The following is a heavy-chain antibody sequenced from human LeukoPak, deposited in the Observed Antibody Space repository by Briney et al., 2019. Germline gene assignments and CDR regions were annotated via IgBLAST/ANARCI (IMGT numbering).Heavy chain of an antibody. D-gene: IGHD3-3*01. CDR1: GFTFDDYA. CDR3: AKDGRFRALYYYYYMDV. Sequence: GGSLRLSCAASGFTFDDYAMHWVRQAPGKGLEWVSLISWDGGSTYYADSVKGRFTISRDNSKNSLYLQMNSLRAEDTALYYCAKDGRFRALYYYYYMDVWGKGTTVTVSS. V-gene: IGHV3-43D*03. J-gene: IGHJ6*03. CDR2: ISWDGGST.